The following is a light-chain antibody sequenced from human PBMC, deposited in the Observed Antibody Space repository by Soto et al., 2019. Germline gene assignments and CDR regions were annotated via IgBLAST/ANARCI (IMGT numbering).Light chain of an antibody. V-gene: IGLV2-14*01. CDR3: SSYTSSSNYV. CDR2: EVT. J-gene: IGLJ1*01. CDR1: RSDVGGYNF. Sequence: LAQPASVSGSPGQSITVSCTGTRSDVGGYNFVSWYQQHPGKAPKLLIFEVTNRPSGVSDRFSGSKSGNTASLTISGLQAEDEADYYCSSYTSSSNYVFGTGTKVTVL.